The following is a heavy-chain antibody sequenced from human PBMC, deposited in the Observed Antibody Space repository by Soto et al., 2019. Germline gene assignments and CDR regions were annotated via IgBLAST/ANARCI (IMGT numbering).Heavy chain of an antibody. J-gene: IGHJ4*02. Sequence: GGSLRLSCAASGFTVSSNYMSWVRQAPGKGLEWVSVIYSGGSTYYADSVKGRFTISRDNSKNTLYLQMNSLRAEDTAVYYCARDRSFYYFDYWGQGTLVTVSS. CDR3: ARDRSFYYFDY. CDR2: IYSGGST. V-gene: IGHV3-66*01. CDR1: GFTVSSNY.